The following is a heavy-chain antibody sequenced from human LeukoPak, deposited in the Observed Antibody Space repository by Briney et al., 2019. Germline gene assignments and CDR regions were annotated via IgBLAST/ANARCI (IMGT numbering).Heavy chain of an antibody. CDR1: GCTFSSYG. CDR2: IRYDGSNK. D-gene: IGHD1-26*01. CDR3: AKDRSQGGSPPAA. Sequence: GGSLRLSCAASGCTFSSYGMHWVRQAPGKGLEWVAFIRYDGSNKYYADSVKGRFTISRDNSKNTLYLQMNSLRAEDTAVYYCAKDRSQGGSPPAAWGQGTLVTVSS. J-gene: IGHJ5*02. V-gene: IGHV3-30*02.